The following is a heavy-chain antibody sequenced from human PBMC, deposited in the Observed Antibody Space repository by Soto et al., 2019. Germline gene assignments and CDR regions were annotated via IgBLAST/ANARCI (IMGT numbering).Heavy chain of an antibody. V-gene: IGHV4-30-4*01. CDR2: IYYSGNT. CDR3: VRDWATPYYYAMDV. D-gene: IGHD5-12*01. J-gene: IGHJ6*02. CDR1: GVSISSDDYY. Sequence: QVQLHESGPGLVKPSQTLSLTCTVSGVSISSDDYYWSWIRQPPGKGLEWIGYIYYSGNTYYNPSLKSRLTISVDTFKNHFSLNLSSVTAADTAMYYCVRDWATPYYYAMDVWGQGTTVTVSS.